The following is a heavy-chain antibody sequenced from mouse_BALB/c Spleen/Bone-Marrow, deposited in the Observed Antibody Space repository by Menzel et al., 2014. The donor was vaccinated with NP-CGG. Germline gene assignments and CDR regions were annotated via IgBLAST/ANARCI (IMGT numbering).Heavy chain of an antibody. CDR3: ARLGYYGMMAF. Sequence: EVKLVESGGGLVQPGGSLKLSCAVSGFDFXRYWMSWVRQAPGKGLEWIGEINPESSTINYTPSLKDKFIISRDNAKNTLYLQMSKVRSEDTALYYCARLGYYGMMAFWGQGTSVTASS. V-gene: IGHV4-1*02. CDR2: INPESSTI. D-gene: IGHD1-1*01. CDR1: GFDFXRYW. J-gene: IGHJ4*01.